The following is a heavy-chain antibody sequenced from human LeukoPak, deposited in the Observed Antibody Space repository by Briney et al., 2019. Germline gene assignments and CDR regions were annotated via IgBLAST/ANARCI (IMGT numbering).Heavy chain of an antibody. CDR3: AKGPSSSWFGDYFDY. D-gene: IGHD6-13*01. Sequence: GGSLRLSCAASGFTFSAYYMSWIRQAPGKGLEWGSYISSSGSTIYYADSVKGRFTISRDNAKNSLYLQMNSLRAEDTAVYYCAKGPSSSWFGDYFDYWGQGTLVTVSS. CDR2: ISSSGSTI. CDR1: GFTFSAYY. V-gene: IGHV3-11*01. J-gene: IGHJ4*02.